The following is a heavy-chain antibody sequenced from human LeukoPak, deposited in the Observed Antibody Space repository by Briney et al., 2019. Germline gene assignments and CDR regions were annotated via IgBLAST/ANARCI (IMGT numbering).Heavy chain of an antibody. CDR3: ARAGRTKYYYGSGSPQGNWFDP. D-gene: IGHD3-10*01. Sequence: PSETLSLTCSVSGGSISSYYWSWIRQPAGKGLEWIGRIYPSGSTNYNPSLKSRVTISVDTSKNQFSLKLSSVTAADTAVYYCARAGRTKYYYGSGSPQGNWFDPWGQGTLVTVSS. J-gene: IGHJ5*02. CDR1: GGSISSYY. V-gene: IGHV4-4*07. CDR2: IYPSGST.